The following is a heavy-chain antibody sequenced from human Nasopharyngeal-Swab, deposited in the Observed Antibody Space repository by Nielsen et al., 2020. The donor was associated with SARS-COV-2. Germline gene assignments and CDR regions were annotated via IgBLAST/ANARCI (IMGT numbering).Heavy chain of an antibody. CDR2: IYYSGST. CDR3: ASNRYYYDSSGYYYWYFDL. D-gene: IGHD3-22*01. V-gene: IGHV4-30-4*01. Sequence: WIRPPPGKGLEWIGYIYYSGSTYYNPSLKSRITMSVDTSKNQFSLKLSSVTAADTAVYYCASNRYYYDSSGYYYWYFDLWGRGTLVTVSS. J-gene: IGHJ2*01.